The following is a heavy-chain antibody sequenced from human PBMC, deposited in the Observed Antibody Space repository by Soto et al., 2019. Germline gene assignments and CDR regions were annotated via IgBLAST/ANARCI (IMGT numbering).Heavy chain of an antibody. V-gene: IGHV1-69*06. CDR3: ARATVGRIYGSGSYFGMDV. CDR2: IIPIFGTA. Sequence: QVQLVQSGAEVKKPGSSVKVSCKASGGTFSSYAISWVRQAPGQGLEWMGGIIPIFGTANYAQKFQGRVTITADKSTSTAYMELSSLRSEDTAVYYCARATVGRIYGSGSYFGMDVWGQGTTVTVSS. CDR1: GGTFSSYA. J-gene: IGHJ6*02. D-gene: IGHD3-10*01.